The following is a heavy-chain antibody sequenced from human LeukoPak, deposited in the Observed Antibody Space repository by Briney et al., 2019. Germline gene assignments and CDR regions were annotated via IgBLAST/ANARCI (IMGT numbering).Heavy chain of an antibody. J-gene: IGHJ4*02. V-gene: IGHV3-30*02. CDR1: GFTFSSYV. D-gene: IGHD6-19*01. Sequence: GGSLRLSCAASGFTFSSYVMHWVRQAPGKGLEWVAFIRYDGSYKYYADSVKGRFTISRDNSKNTLYLQMNSLRAEDTAVYYCAKDLLGIAVAGPDYWGQGTLVTVSS. CDR3: AKDLLGIAVAGPDY. CDR2: IRYDGSYK.